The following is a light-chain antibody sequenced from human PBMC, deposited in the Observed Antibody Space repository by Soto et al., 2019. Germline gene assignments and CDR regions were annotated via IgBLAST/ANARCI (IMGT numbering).Light chain of an antibody. V-gene: IGKV3-11*01. Sequence: EIVLTQSPATVSLAPVERATLSFRASQSISTFLAWYQQKPGQAPRLLIYDASKRATGIPARFSGSGSGTDFTLTISKLETEDFAVYYCQQYGSSGTFGQGTKVDIK. CDR1: QSISTF. CDR3: QQYGSSGT. J-gene: IGKJ1*01. CDR2: DAS.